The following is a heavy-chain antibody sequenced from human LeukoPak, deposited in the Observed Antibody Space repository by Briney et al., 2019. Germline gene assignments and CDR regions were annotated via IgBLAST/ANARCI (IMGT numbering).Heavy chain of an antibody. CDR2: IYSGGST. Sequence: AGGSLRLSCAASGFTVSSNYMSWVRQAPGKGLEWVSVIYSGGSTYYADSVKGRFTISRDNSKNTLYLQMNSLRAEDTAVYYCAKDRDVGANDPTSDYWGQGTLVTVSS. CDR1: GFTVSSNY. J-gene: IGHJ4*02. V-gene: IGHV3-53*01. D-gene: IGHD1-26*01. CDR3: AKDRDVGANDPTSDY.